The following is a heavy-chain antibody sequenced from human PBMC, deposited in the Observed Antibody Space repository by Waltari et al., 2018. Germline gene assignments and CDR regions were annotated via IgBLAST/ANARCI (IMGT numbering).Heavy chain of an antibody. D-gene: IGHD1-26*01. Sequence: QITLKESGPTLVKPTQTLTLTCTFSGFSLSTSGVGLGWIRQPPGKALEWLALIYWNDDKRYSPSLKSRLTITKDTSKNQVVLTMTKMDPVDTATDYCAHRHASGGGATFPFDYWGQGTLVTVSS. CDR2: IYWNDDK. CDR3: AHRHASGGGATFPFDY. J-gene: IGHJ4*02. CDR1: GFSLSTSGVG. V-gene: IGHV2-5*01.